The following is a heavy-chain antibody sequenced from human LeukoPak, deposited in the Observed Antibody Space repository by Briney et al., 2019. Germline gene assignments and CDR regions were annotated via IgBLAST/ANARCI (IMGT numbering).Heavy chain of an antibody. J-gene: IGHJ4*02. CDR3: AKEGLSGFLKRNYDY. Sequence: PGGSLRLSCAASGFTFSSYAMSWVRQAPGKGLEWVSAISGSGGSTYYADSVKDRFTISRDNSKNTLYLQMNSLRAEDTAVYYCAKEGLSGFLKRNYDYWGQGTLVTVSS. CDR1: GFTFSSYA. CDR2: ISGSGGST. D-gene: IGHD3-22*01. V-gene: IGHV3-23*01.